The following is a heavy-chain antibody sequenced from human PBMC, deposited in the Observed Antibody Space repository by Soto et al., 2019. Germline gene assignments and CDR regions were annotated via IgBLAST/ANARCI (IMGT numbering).Heavy chain of an antibody. J-gene: IGHJ6*02. V-gene: IGHV1-69*06. D-gene: IGHD3-22*01. CDR3: ARDPDRITMIVVVDGDGMDV. CDR2: IIPIFGTA. Sequence: SVKVSCKASGGTFSSYAISWVRQAPGQGLEWMGGIIPIFGTANYAQKFQGRVTITADKSTSTAYMELSSLRSEDTAVYYCARDPDRITMIVVVDGDGMDVWGQGTTVTVSS. CDR1: GGTFSSYA.